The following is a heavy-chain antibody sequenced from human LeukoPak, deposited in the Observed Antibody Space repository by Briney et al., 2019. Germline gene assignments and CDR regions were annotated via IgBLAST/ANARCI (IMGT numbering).Heavy chain of an antibody. D-gene: IGHD6-13*01. V-gene: IGHV4-59*01. CDR1: GGSLSNYY. J-gene: IGHJ4*02. Sequence: SSETLSLTCTVSGGSLSNYYWSWIRQPPGKGLEWIGYIYYSGSTTYNPSLKSRVTISVDTSKNQFSLRLTSVTTADTAVYYCARSDSSSWAYFDYWAREPWSPSP. CDR3: ARSDSSSWAYFDY. CDR2: IYYSGST.